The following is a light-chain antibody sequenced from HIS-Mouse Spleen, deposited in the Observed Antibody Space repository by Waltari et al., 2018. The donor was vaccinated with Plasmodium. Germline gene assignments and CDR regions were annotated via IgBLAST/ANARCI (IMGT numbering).Light chain of an antibody. Sequence: QSALTQPASVSGSPGQSITISCTGTSSDVGGYNYVPWYQQHPGKAPKLMIYEVSNRPSGVSNRFSGSKSGNTACLTISGLQAEDEADYYCSSYTSSSTWVFGGGTKLTVL. CDR1: SSDVGGYNY. V-gene: IGLV2-14*01. J-gene: IGLJ3*02. CDR2: EVS. CDR3: SSYTSSSTWV.